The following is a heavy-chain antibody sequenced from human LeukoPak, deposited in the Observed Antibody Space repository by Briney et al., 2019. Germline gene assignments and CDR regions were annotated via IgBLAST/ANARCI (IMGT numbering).Heavy chain of an antibody. D-gene: IGHD5-24*01. Sequence: GRSLRLSCAASGFTFDDYAMHWVRQAPGKGLEWVSGSSWSSGSIGYADSVKGRFPISRDNAKNSLYLQMNRLRAEDTALYYCAKPMGVVGWLQPFDYWGQGTLVTVSS. CDR1: GFTFDDYA. V-gene: IGHV3-9*01. CDR2: SSWSSGSI. CDR3: AKPMGVVGWLQPFDY. J-gene: IGHJ4*02.